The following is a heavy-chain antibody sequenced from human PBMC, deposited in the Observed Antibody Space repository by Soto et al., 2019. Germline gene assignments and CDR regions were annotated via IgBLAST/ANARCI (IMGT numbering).Heavy chain of an antibody. J-gene: IGHJ4*02. V-gene: IGHV4-38-2*01. CDR3: ARASPAARSPKYYFDY. Sequence: SETLSLTCAVSGYSISSGYYWGWIRQPPGKGLEWIGSIHHSGSTYYNPSLKSRVTISVDTSKNQFSLKLSSVTAADTAVYYCARASPAARSPKYYFDYWGQGTLVTVSS. CDR1: GYSISSGYY. CDR2: IHHSGST. D-gene: IGHD6-6*01.